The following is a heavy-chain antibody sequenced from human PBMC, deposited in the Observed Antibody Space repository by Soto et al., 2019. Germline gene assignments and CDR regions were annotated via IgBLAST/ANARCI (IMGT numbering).Heavy chain of an antibody. V-gene: IGHV1-18*01. CDR2: ISAYNGNT. Sequence: ASVKVSCKASGYTFTSYGISWVRQAPGQGLEWMGWISAYNGNTNYAQKFQGRVTMTTDTSTSTAYMELSSLRSEDTAVYYCASRPGVFGVVIIQDYYYGMDVWGQGTTVTVSS. J-gene: IGHJ6*02. CDR1: GYTFTSYG. D-gene: IGHD3-3*01. CDR3: ASRPGVFGVVIIQDYYYGMDV.